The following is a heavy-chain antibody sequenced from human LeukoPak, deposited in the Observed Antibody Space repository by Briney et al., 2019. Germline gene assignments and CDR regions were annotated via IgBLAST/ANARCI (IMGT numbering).Heavy chain of an antibody. V-gene: IGHV5-51*01. CDR2: IYPGDSDT. J-gene: IGHJ4*02. CDR1: GYSFTSYW. Sequence: GESLKISCKGSGYSFTSYWIGWVRQMPGKGLEWMGIIYPGDSDTRYSPSFQGQVTISADKSISTAYLQWSSLKASDTAMYYCARPYCGGDCYEYYFDYWGQGTLVTVSS. CDR3: ARPYCGGDCYEYYFDY. D-gene: IGHD2-21*01.